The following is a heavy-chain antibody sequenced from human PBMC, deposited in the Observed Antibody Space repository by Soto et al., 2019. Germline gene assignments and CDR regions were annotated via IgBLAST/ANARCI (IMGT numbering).Heavy chain of an antibody. Sequence: ASVKVSCKASGYTFTSYYMHWVRQAPGQGLEWMGIINPSGGSTSYAQKFQGRVTMTRDTSTSTVYMELSSLRSEDTAVYYCARANYYGSGSPNYYYYGMDVRGQGTTVTVSS. CDR2: INPSGGST. V-gene: IGHV1-46*01. CDR3: ARANYYGSGSPNYYYYGMDV. D-gene: IGHD3-10*01. J-gene: IGHJ6*02. CDR1: GYTFTSYY.